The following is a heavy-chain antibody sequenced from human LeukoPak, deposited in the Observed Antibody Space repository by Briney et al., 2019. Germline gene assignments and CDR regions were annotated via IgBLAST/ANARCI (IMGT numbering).Heavy chain of an antibody. V-gene: IGHV3-23*01. CDR3: GLGRGGDY. CDR1: GFTFNTYA. D-gene: IGHD3-10*01. Sequence: GGSLRLSCAASGFTFNTYAMSWVRQAPWERLQWVSGISDSGGNTYYADSVRGRFTISRDNSKNTLYLQMNSLRAEDTAVYYCGLGRGGDYWGQGTLVTVSS. J-gene: IGHJ4*02. CDR2: ISDSGGNT.